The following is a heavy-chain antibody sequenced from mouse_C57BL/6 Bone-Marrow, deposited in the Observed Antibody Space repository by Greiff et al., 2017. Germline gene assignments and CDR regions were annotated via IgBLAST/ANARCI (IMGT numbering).Heavy chain of an antibody. CDR3: ARTGYYSNYVGAMDY. CDR1: GYSITSGYY. J-gene: IGHJ4*01. CDR2: ISYDGSN. Sequence: ESGPGLVKPSQSLSLTCSVTGYSITSGYYWNWIRQFPGNKLEWMGYISYDGSNNYNPSLKNRISITRDTSKNQFFLKLNSVTTEDTATYYCARTGYYSNYVGAMDYWGQGTSVTVSS. V-gene: IGHV3-6*01. D-gene: IGHD2-5*01.